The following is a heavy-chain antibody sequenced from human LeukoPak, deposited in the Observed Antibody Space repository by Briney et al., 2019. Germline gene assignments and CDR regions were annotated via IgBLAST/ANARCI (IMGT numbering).Heavy chain of an antibody. CDR1: GFTFSSYG. CDR3: ARVDYDFWSGYSEIYYMDV. J-gene: IGHJ6*03. Sequence: GGSLSLSCAASGFTFSSYGMNWVRQAPGKGLEWVSCISSSGTYIYYADSVKGRFTISRDNAKNSLYLQMNSLRAKDTAVYYCARVDYDFWSGYSEIYYMDVWGKGTTVTVSS. V-gene: IGHV3-21*01. CDR2: ISSSGTYI. D-gene: IGHD3-3*01.